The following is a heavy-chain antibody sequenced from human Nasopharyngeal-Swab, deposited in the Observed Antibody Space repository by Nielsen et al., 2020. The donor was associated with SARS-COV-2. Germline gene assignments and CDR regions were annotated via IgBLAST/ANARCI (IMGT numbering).Heavy chain of an antibody. Sequence: VRQAPGKGLEWVSGISWNSGTTGYADSVKGRFTISRDNAKSSLYLQMNSLRAEDTALYYCAKDFNVDTAMVTYYYGMDVWGHGTTVTVSS. D-gene: IGHD5-18*01. CDR3: AKDFNVDTAMVTYYYGMDV. V-gene: IGHV3-9*01. J-gene: IGHJ6*02. CDR2: ISWNSGTT.